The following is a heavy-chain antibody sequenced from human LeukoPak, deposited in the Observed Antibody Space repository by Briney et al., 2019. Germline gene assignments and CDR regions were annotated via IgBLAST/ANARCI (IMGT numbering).Heavy chain of an antibody. V-gene: IGHV3-21*01. J-gene: IGHJ3*02. CDR3: AGDAFDI. Sequence: GESLKISCAASGFTFSSYSMNWVRQAPGKGLEWVSSISSSRSYIYYAYSVKGRFTISRDNAKNSLYLQMNSLRAENTAVYYCAGDAFDIWGQGTMVTVSS. CDR1: GFTFSSYS. CDR2: ISSSRSYI.